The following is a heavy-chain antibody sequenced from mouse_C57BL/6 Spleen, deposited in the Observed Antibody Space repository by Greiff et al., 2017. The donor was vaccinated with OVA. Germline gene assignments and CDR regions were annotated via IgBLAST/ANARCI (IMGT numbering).Heavy chain of an antibody. V-gene: IGHV1-52*01. CDR3: ARGRGYGYYAMDY. J-gene: IGHJ4*01. CDR2: IDPSDSET. Sequence: QVQLKQPGAELVRPGSSVKLSCKASGYTFTSYWMHWVKQRPIQGLEWIGNIDPSDSETHYNQKFKDKATLTVDKSSSTAYMQLSSLTSEDSAVYYCARGRGYGYYAMDYWGQGTSVTVSS. D-gene: IGHD1-1*02. CDR1: GYTFTSYW.